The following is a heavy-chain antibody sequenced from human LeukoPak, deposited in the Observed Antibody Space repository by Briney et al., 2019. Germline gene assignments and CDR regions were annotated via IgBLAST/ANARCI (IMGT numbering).Heavy chain of an antibody. CDR1: GFTFDDYA. V-gene: IGHV3-9*01. Sequence: PGRSLRLSCAASGFTFDDYAMHWVRQAPGKGLEWVSGISWNGGSIGYADSVKGRFTISRDNAKNSLYLQMNSLRAEDTAVYYCARREVAAEISFGFDYWGQGALVTVSS. CDR2: ISWNGGSI. J-gene: IGHJ4*02. D-gene: IGHD2-15*01. CDR3: ARREVAAEISFGFDY.